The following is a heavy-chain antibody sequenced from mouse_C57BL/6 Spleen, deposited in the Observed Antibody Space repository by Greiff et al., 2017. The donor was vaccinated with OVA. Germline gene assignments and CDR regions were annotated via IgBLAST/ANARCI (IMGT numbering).Heavy chain of an antibody. V-gene: IGHV1-80*01. J-gene: IGHJ4*01. CDR1: GYAFSSYW. CDR2: IYPGDGDT. D-gene: IGHD4-1*01. Sequence: VQLQQSGAELVKPGASVKISCKASGYAFSSYWMNWVKQRPGKGLEWIGQIYPGDGDTNYNGKFKGKATLTADKSSSTAYMQLSSLTSEDSAVYFCARGELGDYAMDYWGQGTSVTVSS. CDR3: ARGELGDYAMDY.